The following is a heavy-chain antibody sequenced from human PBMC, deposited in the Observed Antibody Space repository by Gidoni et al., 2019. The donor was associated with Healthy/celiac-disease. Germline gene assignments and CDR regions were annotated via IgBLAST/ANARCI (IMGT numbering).Heavy chain of an antibody. CDR3: VKRRSIAATIGVFDY. CDR2: ISSNGGST. J-gene: IGHJ4*02. Sequence: EVQLVESGGGLVQPGGSLRLSCSASGFPFSSYAMHWVRQAPGKGLEYVSAISSNGGSTYYADSVKGRFTISRDNSKNTLYLQMSSLRAEDTAVYYCVKRRSIAATIGVFDYWGQGTLVTVSS. V-gene: IGHV3-64D*06. CDR1: GFPFSSYA. D-gene: IGHD6-6*01.